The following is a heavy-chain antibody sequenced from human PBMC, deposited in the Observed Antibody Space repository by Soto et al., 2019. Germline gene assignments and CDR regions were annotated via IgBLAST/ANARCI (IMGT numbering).Heavy chain of an antibody. J-gene: IGHJ6*02. V-gene: IGHV3-11*05. CDR1: GFTFRDYY. CDR2: IDSSTKYT. CDR3: AREYYYNMDV. Sequence: QVQLVESGGGWVRPGGSLRLSCEASGFTFRDYYMTWFRQAPGKGLEWLSYIDSSTKYTNYADSVKGRFTISRDNAKNSLYLQMNSLRADDTAVYYCAREYYYNMDVWGQGTMVTVSS.